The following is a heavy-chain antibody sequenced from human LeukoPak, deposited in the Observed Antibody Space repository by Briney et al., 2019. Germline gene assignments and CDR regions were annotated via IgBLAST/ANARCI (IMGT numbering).Heavy chain of an antibody. Sequence: PGGSLRLSCAASGFTFSSYGMHWVRQAPGKGLEWVAVISYDGSNKYYADSVKGRFTISRDNSKNTLYLQMNSLRAEDTAVYYCAKDDQHYGDYPGWFDPWGQGTLVTVSS. J-gene: IGHJ5*02. V-gene: IGHV3-30*18. CDR3: AKDDQHYGDYPGWFDP. CDR2: ISYDGSNK. CDR1: GFTFSSYG. D-gene: IGHD4-17*01.